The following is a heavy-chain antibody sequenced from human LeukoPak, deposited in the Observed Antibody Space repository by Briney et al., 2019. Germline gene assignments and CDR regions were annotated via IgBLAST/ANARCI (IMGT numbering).Heavy chain of an antibody. D-gene: IGHD6-19*01. CDR1: GGSLNSHF. CDR2: ISYKGST. CDR3: AGDSSVWLYVDY. J-gene: IGHJ4*02. Sequence: SSETLSLTCTVSGGSLNSHFWSWIRQPPGKGLEWIGYISYKGSTNYNPSLKSRVTLSIDTSKNQFSLKLTSVTAADTAVYYCAGDSSVWLYVDYWGQGTLVTVSS. V-gene: IGHV4-59*11.